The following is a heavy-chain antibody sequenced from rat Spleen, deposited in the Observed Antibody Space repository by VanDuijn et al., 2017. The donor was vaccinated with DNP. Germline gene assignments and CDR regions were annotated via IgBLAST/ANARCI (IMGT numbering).Heavy chain of an antibody. CDR1: GSSITSNY. J-gene: IGHJ2*01. CDR2: ISFSGSP. V-gene: IGHV3-1*01. CDR3: ARWSDYFDY. Sequence: EVRLQESGPGLVKPSQSLSLTCSVTGSSITSNYWGWIRQFPGNKMEYIGHISFSGSPNYNPSLKSRISITRDTSKNQIFLQLNSVNTDDTATYYCARWSDYFDYWGQGVMVTVSS.